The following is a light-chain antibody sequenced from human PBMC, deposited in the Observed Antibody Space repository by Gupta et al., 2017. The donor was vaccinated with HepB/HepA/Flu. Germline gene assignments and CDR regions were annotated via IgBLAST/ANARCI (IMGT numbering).Light chain of an antibody. CDR3: TVWESSRDRWV. J-gene: IGLJ3*02. V-gene: IGLV3-21*03. Sequence: SYVVTHTPSVSVAPGKTARISCGGKNMENKSVHWYQQKPGQAPVLVVCDDSARPSGIPERFSGSKSGNTATLTNSRVEAEDEGALYCTVWESSRDRWVFGGGTKLTVL. CDR1: NMENKS. CDR2: DDS.